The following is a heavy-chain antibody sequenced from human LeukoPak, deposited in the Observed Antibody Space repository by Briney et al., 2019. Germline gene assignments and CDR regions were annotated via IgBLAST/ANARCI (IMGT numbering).Heavy chain of an antibody. CDR2: IKSKTDGGTT. J-gene: IGHJ4*02. CDR1: GFSFSNAW. CDR3: TTYTHGYFGY. D-gene: IGHD2-2*02. V-gene: IGHV3-15*01. Sequence: PGGSLRLSCAASGFSFSNAWMSWVRQAPGKGREWVGRIKSKTDGGTTDYAAPVKGRFTISRDDSKTTLYLHMNSLKTEDTAVYYCTTYTHGYFGYWGQGTLVTVSS.